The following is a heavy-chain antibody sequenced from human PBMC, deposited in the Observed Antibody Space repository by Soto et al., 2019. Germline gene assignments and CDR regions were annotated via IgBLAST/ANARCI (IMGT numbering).Heavy chain of an antibody. J-gene: IGHJ6*02. Sequence: VSLRLSCAASGFTFSSYSMNWVRQAPGKGLEWVSSISSSSSYIYYADSVKGRFTISRDNAKDSLYLQMNSLRAEDTAVYYCARVGWIQLPRDYYGMDVWGQGTTVTVSS. CDR2: ISSSSSYI. CDR1: GFTFSSYS. V-gene: IGHV3-21*01. D-gene: IGHD5-18*01. CDR3: ARVGWIQLPRDYYGMDV.